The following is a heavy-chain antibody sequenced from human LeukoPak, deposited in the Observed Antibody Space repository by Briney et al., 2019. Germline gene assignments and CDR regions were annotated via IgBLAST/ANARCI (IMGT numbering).Heavy chain of an antibody. D-gene: IGHD4-17*01. CDR3: VRAALAVDDYGDSGAFDYFDY. Sequence: GGSLRLSCAASGFTVSSNYMSWVRQAPGRGLEWVSVIYSGGSTYYADSVKGRFTISRDNSKNTLYLQMNSLRAEDAAIYYCVRAALAVDDYGDSGAFDYFDYWGQGILVTVSS. J-gene: IGHJ4*02. CDR1: GFTVSSNY. V-gene: IGHV3-66*01. CDR2: IYSGGST.